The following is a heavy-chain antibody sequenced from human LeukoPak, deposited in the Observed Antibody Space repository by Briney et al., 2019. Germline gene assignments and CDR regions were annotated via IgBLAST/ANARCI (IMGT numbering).Heavy chain of an antibody. CDR3: ARDGAGSYGFYMDV. CDR2: IGTTGSYI. J-gene: IGHJ6*03. V-gene: IGHV3-21*01. CDR1: GFTFSNYS. D-gene: IGHD5-18*01. Sequence: GGSLRLSCAASGFTFSNYSMNWVRQAPGKGLEWVSSIGTTGSYIFYADSVKGRFTISRDNAKNSLYLQMNSLRAEDTAVYYCARDGAGSYGFYMDVWGKGTTVTVSS.